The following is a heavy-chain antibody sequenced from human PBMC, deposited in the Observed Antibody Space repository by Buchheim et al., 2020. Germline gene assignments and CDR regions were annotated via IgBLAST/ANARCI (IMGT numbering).Heavy chain of an antibody. J-gene: IGHJ4*02. CDR3: AKIIVTVGPIAYDY. D-gene: IGHD2-15*01. CDR1: GFTFSSYG. CDR2: ISYDGSSK. Sequence: QVQLVESGGGVVQPGRSLRLSCAASGFTFSSYGMHWVRQAPGKGLEWLAVISYDGSSKNYGDSVKGRFPISRDNSKNTVYLPMNSLRAEDTAVYYCAKIIVTVGPIAYDYWGQGTL. V-gene: IGHV3-30*18.